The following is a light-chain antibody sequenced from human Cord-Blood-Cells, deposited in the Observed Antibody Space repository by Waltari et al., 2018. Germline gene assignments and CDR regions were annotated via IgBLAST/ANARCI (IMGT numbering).Light chain of an antibody. CDR1: SSDVGGYNY. CDR3: SSYTSSSTRV. V-gene: IGLV2-14*01. CDR2: DVS. Sequence: QSALTQPASVSGSPGQSITISCTGTSSDVGGYNYVSWYQQHPGKAPKLMIYDVSNRPSGVSNRFSGSKSGNTASQTISGLQAGDEADYYCSSYTSSSTRVFGGGTKLTVL. J-gene: IGLJ2*01.